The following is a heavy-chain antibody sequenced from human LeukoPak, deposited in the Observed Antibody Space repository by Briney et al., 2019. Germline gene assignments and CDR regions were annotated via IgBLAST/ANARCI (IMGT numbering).Heavy chain of an antibody. D-gene: IGHD3-3*01. J-gene: IGHJ6*03. CDR3: ARRTYYNFWSGYPTSYYYYYYMDV. CDR2: INPGGSAK. CDR1: GFTFRTYW. V-gene: IGHV3-7*03. Sequence: GGALRLSCAASGFTFRTYWMAWVRQAPGKGLEWVANINPGGSAKYYVDSVKGRFTISRDNAKNALYLQMNSLRAEDSAVYYCARRTYYNFWSGYPTSYYYYYYMDVWGKGTTVTVSS.